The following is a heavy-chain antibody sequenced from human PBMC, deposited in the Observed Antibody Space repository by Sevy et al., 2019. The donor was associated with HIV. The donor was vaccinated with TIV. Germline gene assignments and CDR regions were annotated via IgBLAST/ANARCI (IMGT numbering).Heavy chain of an antibody. J-gene: IGHJ6*02. CDR3: ARHFYSNGMDV. V-gene: IGHV4-39*01. CDR2: IFHSGDT. Sequence: SETLSLTCTVSGSSISSSSIYWGWFRQSPGKGLDYIGSIFHSGDTYYNPSLKSRVTISVDTSKNQFSLKMTSVTAADTAVYYCARHFYSNGMDVWGQGTTVTVSS. D-gene: IGHD1-26*01. CDR1: GSSISSSSIY.